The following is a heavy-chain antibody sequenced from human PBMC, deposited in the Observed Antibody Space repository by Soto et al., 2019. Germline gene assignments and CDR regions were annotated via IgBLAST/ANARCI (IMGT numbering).Heavy chain of an antibody. V-gene: IGHV4-39*02. CDR1: GGSISSSSYY. J-gene: IGHJ4*02. CDR3: TRALLKSLDY. Sequence: PSETLSLTCTVSGGSISSSSYYWGWIRQPPGKGLEWIGSIYCSGSTYYNPSLKSRVTISVDTSKNHFSLNLNSVTAADTAMYYCTRALLKSLDYWGQGTLVTVSS. CDR2: IYCSGST. D-gene: IGHD3-9*01.